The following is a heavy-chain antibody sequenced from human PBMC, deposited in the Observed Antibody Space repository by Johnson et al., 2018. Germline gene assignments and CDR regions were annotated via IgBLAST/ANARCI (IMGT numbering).Heavy chain of an antibody. CDR2: IRWNSGSI. CDR1: GFTFDDYA. V-gene: IGHV3-9*01. J-gene: IGHJ3*02. D-gene: IGHD3-22*01. CDR3: AKDDHYDTTGAFDI. Sequence: VQLVESGGGLVQHGRSLGLCCAASGFTFDDYAMHWVRQAPGKGLEWVSGIRWNSGSIGYADSVKGRFTISRDNAKNSLYLQMTSLRAEDTALYYCAKDDHYDTTGAFDIWGQGTMVTVSS.